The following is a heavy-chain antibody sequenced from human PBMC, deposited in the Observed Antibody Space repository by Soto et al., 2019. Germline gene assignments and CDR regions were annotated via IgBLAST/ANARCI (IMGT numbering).Heavy chain of an antibody. CDR3: EASHDILTGQSGAFDI. CDR2: INPSGGST. CDR1: GYTFTSYY. J-gene: IGHJ3*02. D-gene: IGHD3-9*01. V-gene: IGHV1-46*01. Sequence: ASVKVSCKASGYTFTSYYMHLVRQAPGQGLEWMGIINPSGGSTSYAQKFQGRVTMTRDTSTSTVYMELSSLRSEDTAVYYCEASHDILTGQSGAFDIWGQGTMVTVSS.